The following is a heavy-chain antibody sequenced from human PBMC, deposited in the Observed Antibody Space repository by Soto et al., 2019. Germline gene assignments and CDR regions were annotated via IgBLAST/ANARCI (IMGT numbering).Heavy chain of an antibody. CDR3: ARDLALAGNY. V-gene: IGHV3-21*01. D-gene: IGHD6-19*01. CDR1: GFTFSSYA. J-gene: IGHJ4*02. CDR2: ISSTSSYT. Sequence: GGSLILSCASSGFTFSSYAMNWVRQTQEKGLEWVSSISSTSSYTHYSDSVKGRFTISRDNANNSLFLQMNSLRAEDTATYYCARDLALAGNYWGQGVLVNVSS.